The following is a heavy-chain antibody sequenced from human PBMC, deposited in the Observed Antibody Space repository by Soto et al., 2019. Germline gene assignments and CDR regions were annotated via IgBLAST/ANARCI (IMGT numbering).Heavy chain of an antibody. CDR1: GGSISRGGYY. D-gene: IGHD3-16*01. CDR3: ARESPILGESHFDY. Sequence: SETLSLTCTVSGGSISRGGYYWSWICKHPGKGLEWIGYIYYSGSTYYNPSLKSRVTISVDTSKNQFSLKLSSVTAADTAVYYCARESPILGESHFDYWGQGTLVTVS. V-gene: IGHV4-31*03. J-gene: IGHJ4*02. CDR2: IYYSGST.